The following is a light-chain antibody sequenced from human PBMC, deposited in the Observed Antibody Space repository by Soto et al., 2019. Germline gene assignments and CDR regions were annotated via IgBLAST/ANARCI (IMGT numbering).Light chain of an antibody. CDR3: RSYRSTGSLV. CDR1: SSDVGGYNY. Sequence: QSALTHPASVSGSAGQSITISCTGTSSDVGGYNYVSWYQQHPGKAPKVMIYEVSNRPSGVSNRFSGSKSGTTASLTISGLQAEDEADYYCRSYRSTGSLVFGTGPKVTVL. V-gene: IGLV2-14*01. J-gene: IGLJ1*01. CDR2: EVS.